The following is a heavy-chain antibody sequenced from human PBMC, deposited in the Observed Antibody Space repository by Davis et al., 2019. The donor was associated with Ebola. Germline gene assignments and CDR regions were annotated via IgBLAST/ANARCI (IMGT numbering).Heavy chain of an antibody. D-gene: IGHD2-2*01. CDR1: GGSISSGDYY. V-gene: IGHV4-30-4*01. CDR2: IYYSGGT. CDR3: ARVVVPAAMDGGWFDP. J-gene: IGHJ5*02. Sequence: MPSETLSLTCTVSGGSISSGDYYWSWIRQPPGKGLEWIGYIYYSGGTYYNPSLKSRVTISVDTSKNQFSLKLSSVTAADTAVYYCARVVVPAAMDGGWFDPWGQGTLVTVSS.